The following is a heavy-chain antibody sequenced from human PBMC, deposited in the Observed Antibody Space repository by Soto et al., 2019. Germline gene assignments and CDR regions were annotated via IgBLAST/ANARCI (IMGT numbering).Heavy chain of an antibody. CDR1: GYSFAGYW. CDR3: ARQIYDSDTGPNFQYYFDS. D-gene: IGHD3-22*01. Sequence: GESLKISCKGSGYSFAGYWITWVRQKPGKGLEWMGRIDPSDSQTYYSPSFRGHVAISVTKSITTVFLQWSSLRASDTAMYYCARQIYDSDTGPNFQYYFDSWGQGTPVTVSS. CDR2: IDPSDSQT. V-gene: IGHV5-10-1*01. J-gene: IGHJ4*02.